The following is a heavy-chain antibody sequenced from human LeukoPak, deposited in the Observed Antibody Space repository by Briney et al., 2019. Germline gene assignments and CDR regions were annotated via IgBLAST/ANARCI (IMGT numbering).Heavy chain of an antibody. J-gene: IGHJ4*02. Sequence: GGSLRLSCAASGFTFDDYAMHWVRQAPGKGLEWVSGISWNSGDIGYADSVKGRFTISRDNAKNSLYLQMNSLRAEDTTFYYCAKDISVELGYYFDYWGQGTLVTVSS. CDR3: AKDISVELGYYFDY. CDR1: GFTFDDYA. V-gene: IGHV3-9*01. CDR2: ISWNSGDI. D-gene: IGHD1-26*01.